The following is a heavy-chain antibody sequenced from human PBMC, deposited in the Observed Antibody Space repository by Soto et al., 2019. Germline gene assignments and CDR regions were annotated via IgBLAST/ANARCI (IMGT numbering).Heavy chain of an antibody. Sequence: GGSLRLSCAASGFTFSSYWMHWVRQAPGKGLVWVSRINSDGSRTTYADSVKGRFTISRDNAKNMLHLQMNSLRAEDTAVYYCARALTYYYDIDYWGQGTLVTGSS. CDR2: INSDGSRT. CDR3: ARALTYYYDIDY. J-gene: IGHJ4*02. D-gene: IGHD3-22*01. V-gene: IGHV3-74*01. CDR1: GFTFSSYW.